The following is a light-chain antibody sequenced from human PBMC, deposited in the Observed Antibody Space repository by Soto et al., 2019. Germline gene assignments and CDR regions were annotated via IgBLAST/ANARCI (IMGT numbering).Light chain of an antibody. CDR3: QPANSFPYT. CDR1: QAISSW. Sequence: DLQMTQSPSSVSASGGDRVTITCRASQAISSWLAWYQQKPGKAPKLLIYAASTLQSGVPSRFSGSGSGTEFTLTISSLQPEDFATYYCQPANSFPYTFGQGTKLEIK. CDR2: AAS. V-gene: IGKV1-12*01. J-gene: IGKJ2*01.